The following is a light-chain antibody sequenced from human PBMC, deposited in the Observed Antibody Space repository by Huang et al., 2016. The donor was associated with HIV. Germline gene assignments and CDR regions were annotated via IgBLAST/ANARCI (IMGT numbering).Light chain of an antibody. CDR3: QQSYTSPYT. CDR2: GAS. V-gene: IGKV1-39*01. CDR1: QSIITY. J-gene: IGKJ2*01. Sequence: DVQMPQSPSSLSASVGDRITITCRASQSIITYLNWYQQHPGKAPKLLIYGASSLLCGVPSRFSGSVSGTDFTLTISSLQPEDFATYYCQQSYTSPYTFGQGTKLEI.